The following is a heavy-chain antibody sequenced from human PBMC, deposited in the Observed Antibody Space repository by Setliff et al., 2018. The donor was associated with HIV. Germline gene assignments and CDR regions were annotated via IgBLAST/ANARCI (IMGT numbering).Heavy chain of an antibody. J-gene: IGHJ4*02. V-gene: IGHV4-34*01. CDR2: INHSAFT. Sequence: SETLSLTCAVYGESFRRYYFTWIRQAPGRGLEWIGEINHSAFTKYNPSLASRVTMSIDTSKNQFSLLLSSVTAADTAMYFCARRPGGITRARLDNWGQGTLVTVSS. CDR3: ARRPGGITRARLDN. D-gene: IGHD3-16*01. CDR1: GESFRRYY.